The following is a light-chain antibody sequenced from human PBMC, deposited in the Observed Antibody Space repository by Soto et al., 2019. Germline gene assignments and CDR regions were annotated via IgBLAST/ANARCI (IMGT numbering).Light chain of an antibody. J-gene: IGLJ3*02. CDR2: EVT. CDR1: SSDVGAYNY. Sequence: QSALTQPPSASGSPGQSGAISCTGTSSDVGAYNYVSWYQQHPDKAPKLMIYEVTKRPSGVPDRFSVSKSGNTASLTVAGLQDEDEADYSCCSYGGSGYWVFGVGTTLTVL. V-gene: IGLV2-8*01. CDR3: CSYGGSGYWV.